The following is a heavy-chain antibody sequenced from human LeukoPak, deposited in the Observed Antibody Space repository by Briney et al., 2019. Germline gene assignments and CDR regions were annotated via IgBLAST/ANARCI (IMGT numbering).Heavy chain of an antibody. CDR3: ARDSGRHDSSGNYYFDQ. D-gene: IGHD3-22*01. V-gene: IGHV3-21*01. J-gene: IGHJ4*02. Sequence: PGGSLRLSCAASGFTFSSYSMNWVRQAPGKGLEWVSCISDSSSYIYYADSVKGRFTISRDNAKNSLYLQMNSLRAEDTAVYYCARDSGRHDSSGNYYFDQWGQGTLVTVSS. CDR2: ISDSSSYI. CDR1: GFTFSSYS.